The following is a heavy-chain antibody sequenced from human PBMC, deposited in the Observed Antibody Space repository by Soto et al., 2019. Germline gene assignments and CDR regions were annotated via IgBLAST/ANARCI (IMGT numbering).Heavy chain of an antibody. D-gene: IGHD1-1*01. CDR3: ARRGTQRGYNYYYGMDV. V-gene: IGHV1-69*01. J-gene: IGHJ6*02. CDR2: IIPIFGTA. CDR1: GGTFSSYA. Sequence: ASVKFSCKASGGTFSSYAISWVRQAPGQGLEWMGGIIPIFGTANYAQKFQGRVTITADESTSTAYMELSSLRSEDTAVYYCARRGTQRGYNYYYGMDVWGQGTTVTVSS.